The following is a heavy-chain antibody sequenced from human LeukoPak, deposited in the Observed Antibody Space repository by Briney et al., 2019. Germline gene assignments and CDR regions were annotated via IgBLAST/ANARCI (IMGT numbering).Heavy chain of an antibody. CDR2: IYHSGST. CDR3: ARETGYSYGTVYYYYYYMDV. J-gene: IGHJ6*03. V-gene: IGHV4-34*01. CDR1: GGSFSGYY. Sequence: PSETLSLTCAVYGGSFSGYYWSWIRQPPGKGLEWIGSIYHSGSTYYNPSLKSRVTISVDTSKNQFSLKLSSVTAADTAVYYCARETGYSYGTVYYYYYYMDVWGKGTTVTISS. D-gene: IGHD5-18*01.